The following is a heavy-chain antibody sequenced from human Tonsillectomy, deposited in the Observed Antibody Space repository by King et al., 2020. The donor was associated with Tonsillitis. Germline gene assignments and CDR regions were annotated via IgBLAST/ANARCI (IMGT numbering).Heavy chain of an antibody. CDR3: ARNPYFRSRNWNDWYFDL. V-gene: IGHV7-4-1*02. Sequence: QLVQSGSELKNPGASVKLSCKASGYTLSRFSMDWVRQAPGQVLEWMGGINTNTGNQTYAPVFTGRFVFSFDSYVSTAYLQINNLTDEDTAVYYCARNPYFRSRNWNDWYFDLWGRGTLVTVSS. J-gene: IGHJ2*01. D-gene: IGHD1-1*01. CDR1: GYTLSRFS. CDR2: INTNTGNQ.